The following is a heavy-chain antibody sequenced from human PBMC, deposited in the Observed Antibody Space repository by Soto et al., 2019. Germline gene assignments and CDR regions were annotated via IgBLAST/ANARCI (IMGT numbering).Heavy chain of an antibody. D-gene: IGHD6-13*01. CDR2: IKQDGSEK. V-gene: IGHV3-7*01. Sequence: GGSLRLSCAASGFTLSSYWMSWVRQAPGKGLEWVANIKQDGSEKYYVDSVRGRFTISRDNAHNSLYLQMNRLRAEDTAVYYCARAVAAAGSFWGQGTLVTISS. CDR3: ARAVAAAGSF. CDR1: GFTLSSYW. J-gene: IGHJ4*02.